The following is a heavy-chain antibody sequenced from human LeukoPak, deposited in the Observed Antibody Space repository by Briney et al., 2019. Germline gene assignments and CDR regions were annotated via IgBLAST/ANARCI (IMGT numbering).Heavy chain of an antibody. CDR2: IALNGGDT. CDR1: GFIFSKYG. Sequence: LPGGSLRISCAVPGFIFSKYGMTWLRQAPGKGLEWVSGIALNGGDTDYADSVRGRFTISRDNFPNSLYLQMNSLRAEDTAVYYCARLILTGVTTRGYFDSWGQGTLVTVSS. D-gene: IGHD3-9*01. V-gene: IGHV3-23*01. J-gene: IGHJ4*02. CDR3: ARLILTGVTTRGYFDS.